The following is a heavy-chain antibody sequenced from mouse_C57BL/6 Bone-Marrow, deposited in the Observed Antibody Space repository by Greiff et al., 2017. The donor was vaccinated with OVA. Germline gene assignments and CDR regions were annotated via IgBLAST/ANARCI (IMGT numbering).Heavy chain of an antibody. Sequence: QVQLQQSGAELARPGASVKMSCKASGYTFTSYTMHWVKQRPGQGLEWIGYINPSSGYTKYNQKFKDKATLTADKSSSTAYMQLSSLTSEDSAVYYCAPNCAWFAYWGQGTLVTVSA. V-gene: IGHV1-4*01. CDR2: INPSSGYT. CDR3: APNCAWFAY. CDR1: GYTFTSYT. D-gene: IGHD4-1*01. J-gene: IGHJ3*01.